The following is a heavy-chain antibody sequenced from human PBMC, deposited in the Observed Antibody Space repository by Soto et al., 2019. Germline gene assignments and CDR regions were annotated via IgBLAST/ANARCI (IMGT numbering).Heavy chain of an antibody. V-gene: IGHV4-30-4*01. Sequence: SETLSLTCTFSVVSMNSHDYYCSWIRQPPWKGLEWIGYIHNSGSTYYNPSLKSRLTISSDMSKNQFSLTLNSVTAADTALYFYARGDVRGPFDIWGQGTKVTVSS. D-gene: IGHD3-10*02. CDR2: IHNSGST. CDR3: ARGDVRGPFDI. J-gene: IGHJ3*02. CDR1: VVSMNSHDYY.